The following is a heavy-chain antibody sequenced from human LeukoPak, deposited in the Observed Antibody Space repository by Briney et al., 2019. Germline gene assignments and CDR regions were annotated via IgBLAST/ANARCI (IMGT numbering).Heavy chain of an antibody. J-gene: IGHJ1*01. Sequence: ASVKVSCKASGYIFDIHAIIWVRQAPGQGLEFLGWISTNTGNPTYAQGFTGRFVFSLDTSVSTAYLQIRSLKAEDSAVYYCARDYTFTVGTTSYFQHWGQGTRVTVSS. CDR2: ISTNTGNP. D-gene: IGHD1-7*01. CDR1: GYIFDIHA. CDR3: ARDYTFTVGTTSYFQH. V-gene: IGHV7-4-1*01.